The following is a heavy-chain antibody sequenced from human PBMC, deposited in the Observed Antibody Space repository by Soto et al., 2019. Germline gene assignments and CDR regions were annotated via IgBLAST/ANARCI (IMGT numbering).Heavy chain of an antibody. Sequence: GGSLRLSCAASGFTVSSYLMHRVRQAPGKGLVWVSRINSDGSSTSFADSVKGRFTISRDNAKNTLYLQMNSLRAEDTAVYYCARVNYGDYGGVYDYWGQGTLVTVSS. CDR2: INSDGSST. CDR3: ARVNYGDYGGVYDY. D-gene: IGHD4-17*01. J-gene: IGHJ4*02. CDR1: GFTVSSYL. V-gene: IGHV3-74*01.